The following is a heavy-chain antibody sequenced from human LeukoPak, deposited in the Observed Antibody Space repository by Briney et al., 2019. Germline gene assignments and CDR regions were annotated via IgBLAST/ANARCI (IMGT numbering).Heavy chain of an antibody. V-gene: IGHV4-59*08. Sequence: SETLSLTCSVSGVSISSYYWSWIRQPPGKGLEWIGHIYYSVSTDYNPSLKSRVLISQDTSKNQFFLSLNSVTAADTAVYYCARRSVVTAINFDAFDFWGQGTMVTVSS. D-gene: IGHD2-21*02. CDR1: GVSISSYY. CDR3: ARRSVVTAINFDAFDF. J-gene: IGHJ3*01. CDR2: IYYSVST.